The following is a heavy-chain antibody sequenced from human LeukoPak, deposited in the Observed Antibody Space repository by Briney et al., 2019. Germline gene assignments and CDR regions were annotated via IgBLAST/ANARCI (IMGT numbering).Heavy chain of an antibody. D-gene: IGHD3-3*01. J-gene: IGHJ4*02. V-gene: IGHV3-30-3*01. CDR3: SREGRILRFSQWSPYYLDY. CDR2: ISYDGYNK. Sequence: GTSLRLFCAASGFNFSNYATHWARRAPGTGREGLTIISYDGYNKFYADSVQGRLTISSEKSKYTLYLQMNSLRGEDTALYYCSREGRILRFSQWSPYYLDYWGQGTLATVSS. CDR1: GFNFSNYA.